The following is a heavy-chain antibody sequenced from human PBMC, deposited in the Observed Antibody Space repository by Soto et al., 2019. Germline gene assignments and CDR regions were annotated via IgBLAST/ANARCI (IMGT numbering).Heavy chain of an antibody. CDR1: GFTFSSYS. CDR2: ISSSSSTI. CDR3: ARDLKGINWNGPFDY. D-gene: IGHD1-20*01. V-gene: IGHV3-48*02. J-gene: IGHJ4*02. Sequence: GGSLRLSCAASGFTFSSYSMNWVRQAPGKGLEWVSYISSSSSTIYYADSVKGRFTISRDNAKNSLYLQMNSLRDEDTAVYYCARDLKGINWNGPFDYWGQGTLVTVSS.